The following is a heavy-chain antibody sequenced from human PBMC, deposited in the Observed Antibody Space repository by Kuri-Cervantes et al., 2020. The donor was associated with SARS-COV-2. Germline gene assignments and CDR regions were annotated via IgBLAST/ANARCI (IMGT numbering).Heavy chain of an antibody. CDR1: GYTFTGYY. Sequence: ASVKVSCKASGYTFTGYYMHWVRQAPGQGLEWRGWINPNSGGTNYAQKFQGRVTMTRDTSISTAYMELSRLRSDDTAVYYWARVGCSSTSCYRAIDYWGQGTLVTVSS. D-gene: IGHD2-2*01. CDR3: ARVGCSSTSCYRAIDY. V-gene: IGHV1-2*02. J-gene: IGHJ4*02. CDR2: INPNSGGT.